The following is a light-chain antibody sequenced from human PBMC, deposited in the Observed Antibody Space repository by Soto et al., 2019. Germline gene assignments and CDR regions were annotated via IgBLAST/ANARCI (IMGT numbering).Light chain of an antibody. CDR1: QSVSSN. Sequence: EILMTQSLATLSVSPGARDTRSRRASQSVSSNLAWYQQKPGQAPRILIYDESNRATGIQARFSGSGSGTDLTLTIRSIEPEDFAVYYCQPRSNWQIPLGKGPRLEIK. CDR2: DES. CDR3: QPRSNWQIP. J-gene: IGKJ5*01. V-gene: IGKV3-11*01.